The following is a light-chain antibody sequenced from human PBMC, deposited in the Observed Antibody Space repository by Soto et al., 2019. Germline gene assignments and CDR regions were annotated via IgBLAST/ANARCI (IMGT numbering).Light chain of an antibody. CDR3: QQYNNWPPYN. V-gene: IGKV3-20*01. J-gene: IGKJ2*01. CDR1: QSVSSSY. Sequence: EIVLTQSPCTLSLSPVERATLSFMASQSVSSSYLAWYQQKPGQAPRLLIYDASNRATGIPARFSGSGSGTDFTLTISSLEPEDFAVYYCQQYNNWPPYNFGQGTKVDI. CDR2: DAS.